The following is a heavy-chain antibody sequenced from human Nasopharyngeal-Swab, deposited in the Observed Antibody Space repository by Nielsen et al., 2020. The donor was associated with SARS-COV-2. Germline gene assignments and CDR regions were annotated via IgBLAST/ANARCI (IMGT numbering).Heavy chain of an antibody. D-gene: IGHD4-17*01. J-gene: IGHJ4*02. CDR2: INHIGST. CDR3: ARGRYYGDYDY. Sequence: GSLRLSCAVYGGSFTTYSWIWIRQPPGKGLEWIGEINHIGSTNYNTYNPSLNSRVTISLATSKNQFSLTLTSVTAADTAIYLCARGRYYGDYDYWGQGALVTVSS. CDR1: GGSFTTYS. V-gene: IGHV4-34*01.